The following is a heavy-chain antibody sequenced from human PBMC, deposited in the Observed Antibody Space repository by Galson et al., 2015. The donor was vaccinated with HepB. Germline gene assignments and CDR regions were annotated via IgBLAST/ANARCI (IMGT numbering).Heavy chain of an antibody. D-gene: IGHD3-3*01. V-gene: IGHV3-30*18. J-gene: IGHJ6*02. Sequence: SLRLSCAASGFTFSSYGMHWVRQAPGKGLEWVAVISYDGSNKYYADSVKGRFTISRDNSKNTLYLQMNSLRAEDTAVYYCAKAYYDFWSGFYNSVLDVWGQGTTVTVSS. CDR3: AKAYYDFWSGFYNSVLDV. CDR1: GFTFSSYG. CDR2: ISYDGSNK.